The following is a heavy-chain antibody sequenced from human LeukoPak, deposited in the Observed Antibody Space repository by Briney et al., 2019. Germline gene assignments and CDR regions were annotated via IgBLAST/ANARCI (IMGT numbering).Heavy chain of an antibody. Sequence: GGSLRLSCAASGFNFNSYWMNWIRQAPGKGLEWVANIKEDGREKYYVDSVKGRFTISYDSAKNSLYLQMNSLRAEDTAVYYCARDHRGYQLPQLNSYYYMDVWGKGTTATVSS. D-gene: IGHD2-2*01. CDR1: GFNFNSYW. CDR2: IKEDGREK. J-gene: IGHJ6*03. CDR3: ARDHRGYQLPQLNSYYYMDV. V-gene: IGHV3-7*01.